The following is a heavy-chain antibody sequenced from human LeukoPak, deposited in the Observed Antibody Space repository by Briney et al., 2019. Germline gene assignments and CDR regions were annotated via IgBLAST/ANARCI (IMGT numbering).Heavy chain of an antibody. CDR2: IYYSGST. V-gene: IGHV4-59*05. Sequence: SETLSLTCAVYGGSFSGYYWSWIRQPPGKGLEWIGSIYYSGSTYYNPSLKSRVTISVDTSKNQFSLKLSSVTAADTAVYYCARLSSGYLLDYWGQGTLVTVSS. CDR3: ARLSSGYLLDY. J-gene: IGHJ4*02. CDR1: GGSFSGYY. D-gene: IGHD3-22*01.